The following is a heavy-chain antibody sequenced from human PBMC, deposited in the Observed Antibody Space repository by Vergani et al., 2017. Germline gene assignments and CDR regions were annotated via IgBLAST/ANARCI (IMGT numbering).Heavy chain of an antibody. CDR1: GFTFSSYS. Sequence: EVQLLESGGGLVQPGGSLRLSCAASGFTFSSYSMNWVRQAPGKGLEWVSYISSSSSTIYYADSVKGRFTISRDNAKNSLYLQMNSLRAEDTAVYYCARGGYSYGQQGDYWGQGTLVTVSS. V-gene: IGHV3-48*01. CDR2: ISSSSSTI. J-gene: IGHJ4*02. CDR3: ARGGYSYGQQGDY. D-gene: IGHD5-18*01.